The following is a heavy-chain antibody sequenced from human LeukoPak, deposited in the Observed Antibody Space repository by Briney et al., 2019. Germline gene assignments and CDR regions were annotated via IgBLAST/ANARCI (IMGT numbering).Heavy chain of an antibody. V-gene: IGHV4-4*07. D-gene: IGHD6-19*01. CDR2: IYTSGST. J-gene: IGHJ5*02. Sequence: SETLSLTCTVSGGSISSYYWSWIRQPAGKGLEWIGRIYTSGSTNYNPSLKSRVTMSVDTSKNQFSLKLSSVTAADTAVYYCARDWDIGYRSSRLDPWGQGTLVTVSS. CDR3: ARDWDIGYRSSRLDP. CDR1: GGSISSYY.